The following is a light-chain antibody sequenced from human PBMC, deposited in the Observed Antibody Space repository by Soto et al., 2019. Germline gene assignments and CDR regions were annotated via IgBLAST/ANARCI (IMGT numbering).Light chain of an antibody. CDR3: AAWDDSLHGWV. J-gene: IGLJ3*02. V-gene: IGLV1-44*01. CDR1: RSNIGPNT. CDR2: SND. Sequence: QSVLTQPPSASGTPGQGVTISCSGSRSNIGPNTVNWFQHVPGTAPKLLIFSNDQRPSGVPDRFSGSRSGTSASLAISGLGSEDEADYYCAAWDDSLHGWVFGGGTKLTVL.